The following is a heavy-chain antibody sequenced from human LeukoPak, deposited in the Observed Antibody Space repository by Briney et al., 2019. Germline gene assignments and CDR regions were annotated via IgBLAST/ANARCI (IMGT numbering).Heavy chain of an antibody. Sequence: PSETLSLTCTVSGGSISSHYWSWIRQPPGKGLEWIGYIYYSGSTNYNPSLKSRVTISVDTSKNQFSLKLSSVTAADTAVYYCARGPYYDFWSGYYDYYYYYMDVWGKGTTVTVSS. CDR1: GGSISSHY. D-gene: IGHD3-3*01. CDR2: IYYSGST. V-gene: IGHV4-59*11. J-gene: IGHJ6*03. CDR3: ARGPYYDFWSGYYDYYYYYMDV.